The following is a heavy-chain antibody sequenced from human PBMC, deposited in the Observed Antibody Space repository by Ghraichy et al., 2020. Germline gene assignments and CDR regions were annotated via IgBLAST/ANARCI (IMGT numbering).Heavy chain of an antibody. CDR1: GGSIRTYY. J-gene: IGHJ6*02. CDR3: ARESIAAAGLCPVSPVPCTTYGMDV. V-gene: IGHV4-4*07. Sequence: SETLSLTCTVSGGSIRTYYWSWIRQPAGKRLEWIGRIYTSGSTNYNPSLKSRVTMSVDTSKNQFSLKLSSVTAADTAVYYCARESIAAAGLCPVSPVPCTTYGMDVWGQGTTVTVSS. CDR2: IYTSGST. D-gene: IGHD6-13*01.